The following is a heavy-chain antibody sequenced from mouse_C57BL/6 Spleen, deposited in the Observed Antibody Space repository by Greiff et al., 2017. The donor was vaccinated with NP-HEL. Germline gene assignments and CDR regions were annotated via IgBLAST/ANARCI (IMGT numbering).Heavy chain of an antibody. V-gene: IGHV5-9-1*02. D-gene: IGHD2-5*01. CDR1: GFTFSSYA. Sequence: EVKLMESGEGLVKPGGSLKLSCAASGFTFSSYAMSWVRQTPEKRLEWVAYISSGGDYIYYADTVKGRFTISRDNARNTLYLQMSSLKSEDTAMYYCTSYYSNLYYAMDYWGQGTSVTVSS. CDR3: TSYYSNLYYAMDY. J-gene: IGHJ4*01. CDR2: ISSGGDYI.